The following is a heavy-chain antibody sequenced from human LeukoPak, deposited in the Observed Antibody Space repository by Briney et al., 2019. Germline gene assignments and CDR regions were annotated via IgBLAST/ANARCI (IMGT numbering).Heavy chain of an antibody. CDR2: ISYDGSNK. CDR3: AREGYYYDFDY. D-gene: IGHD3-10*01. V-gene: IGHV3-30-3*01. J-gene: IGHJ4*02. Sequence: GGSLRLSCAASGFTFSSYAMHWVRQAPGKGLEWVAVISYDGSNKYYADSVKGRFTISRDNSKNTLHLQMNSLRAEDTAVYYCAREGYYYDFDYWGQGTLVTVSS. CDR1: GFTFSSYA.